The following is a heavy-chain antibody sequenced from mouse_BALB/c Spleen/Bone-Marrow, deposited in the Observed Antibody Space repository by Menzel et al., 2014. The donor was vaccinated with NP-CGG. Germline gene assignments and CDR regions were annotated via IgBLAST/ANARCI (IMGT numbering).Heavy chain of an antibody. D-gene: IGHD1-1*01. J-gene: IGHJ4*01. Sequence: VKLVESGPGLVAPSQSLSISCTVSGFSLISYGVHWVRQPPGQGLEWLGAIWAGGSTNYNSALMSRLTISKDNSKSRIFLKMNSLQTDDTAMYYCAREGRGYYGSSGAAMDYWGQGTKVTVSS. CDR2: IWAGGST. CDR1: GFSLISYG. CDR3: AREGRGYYGSSGAAMDY. V-gene: IGHV2-9*02.